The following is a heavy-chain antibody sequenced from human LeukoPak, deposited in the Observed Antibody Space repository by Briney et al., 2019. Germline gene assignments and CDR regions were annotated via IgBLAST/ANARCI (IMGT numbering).Heavy chain of an antibody. Sequence: GGSLRLSCAASGFTFSSYEMHCVRQVAGKGLEWVSAVGIVGDTFYSGSVKGRFTISRENAENSLFLQMNSLRAGDTAVYYCAREGRGSSADAFDIWGQGTMVTVSS. D-gene: IGHD3-16*01. CDR2: VGIVGDT. V-gene: IGHV3-13*01. CDR1: GFTFSSYE. J-gene: IGHJ3*02. CDR3: AREGRGSSADAFDI.